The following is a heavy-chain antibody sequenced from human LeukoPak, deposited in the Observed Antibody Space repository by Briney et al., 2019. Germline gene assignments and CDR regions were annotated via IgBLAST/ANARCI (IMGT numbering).Heavy chain of an antibody. CDR3: ARVIRDCSSTSCHRWAFDY. CDR2: IYYSGIT. Sequence: PSETLSLTCTVSGGSISSNYYWGWIRQPPGKGLEWIGSIYYSGITYYNPSLKSRVTISVDTSKNQFSLKLSSVTAADTAVYYCARVIRDCSSTSCHRWAFDYWGQGTLVTVSS. J-gene: IGHJ4*02. D-gene: IGHD2-2*02. V-gene: IGHV4-39*07. CDR1: GGSISSNYY.